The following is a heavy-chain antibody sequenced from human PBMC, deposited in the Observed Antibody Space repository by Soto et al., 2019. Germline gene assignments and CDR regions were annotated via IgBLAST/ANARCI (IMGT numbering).Heavy chain of an antibody. D-gene: IGHD3-10*01. J-gene: IGHJ6*02. CDR1: GGSISSYY. Sequence: SETLSLTCTVSGGSISSYYWSWIRQPPGKGLEWIGYIYYSGSTNHNPSLKSRVTISVDTSKNQFSLKLSSVTAADTAVYYCARLRTTMGPYYYYRMDVWGQGTTVTVSS. V-gene: IGHV4-59*08. CDR3: ARLRTTMGPYYYYRMDV. CDR2: IYYSGST.